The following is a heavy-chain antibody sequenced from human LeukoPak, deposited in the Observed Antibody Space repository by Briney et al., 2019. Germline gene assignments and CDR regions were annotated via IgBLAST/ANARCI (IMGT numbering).Heavy chain of an antibody. CDR3: ARWGFYSNYDY. CDR1: GFTFSDFA. CDR2: ICSNGGCT. Sequence: GGSLRLSCAASGFTFSDFAMHWVRQAPGKQLEYVSAICSNGGCTYYANSVKGRFTIFRDNSKNTLYLQMGSLRAEDMAVYYCARWGFYSNYDYWGQGALVTVSS. V-gene: IGHV3-64*01. J-gene: IGHJ4*02. D-gene: IGHD4-11*01.